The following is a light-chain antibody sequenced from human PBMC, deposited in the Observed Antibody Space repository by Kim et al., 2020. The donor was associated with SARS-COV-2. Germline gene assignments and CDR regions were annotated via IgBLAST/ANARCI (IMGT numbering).Light chain of an antibody. CDR1: QSVSRDY. CDR2: DTS. CDR3: HQYFASSPCT. J-gene: IGKJ1*01. V-gene: IGKV3-20*01. Sequence: EIVLTQSPGTLSLSPGERATLSCRASQSVSRDYLAWYQQKPGQAPSLLIHDTSSRATGIPDRFSGSGSGTDFTLTISRLEPEDFAVYYCHQYFASSPCTFGQGTKVEIK.